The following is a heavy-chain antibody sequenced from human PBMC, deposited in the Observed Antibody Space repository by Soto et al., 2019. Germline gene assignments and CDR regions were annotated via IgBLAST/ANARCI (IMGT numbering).Heavy chain of an antibody. CDR1: GGTLSYSS. V-gene: IGHV1-69*12. D-gene: IGHD3-3*01. J-gene: IGHJ4*02. CDR3: ASLSRGTWSGFTAY. Sequence: QVQLVQSGAEMKKPGSSVKVSCKASGGTLSYSSISWVRQAPGQGLEWMGGIIPSSATPNYAQKFQGRVTITADESARTAHMELSSLRSEDTAVYYCASLSRGTWSGFTAYWGQGTLVTVSS. CDR2: IIPSSATP.